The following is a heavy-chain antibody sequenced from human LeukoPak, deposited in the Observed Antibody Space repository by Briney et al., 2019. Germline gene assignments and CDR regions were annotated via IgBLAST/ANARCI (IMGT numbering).Heavy chain of an antibody. CDR3: AKTGAPMGGN. CDR1: GGSLSGDNYY. CDR2: ISLSGST. J-gene: IGHJ4*02. Sequence: SETLSLTCTPAGGSLSGDNYYWSWIRQPPGKGLQWIAYISLSGSTNYNPSLKSRVTISLDTSKNQFSLRLTSVTAADTAVYYCAKTGAPMGGNWGQGTLVTVSS. V-gene: IGHV4-61*01. D-gene: IGHD3-16*01.